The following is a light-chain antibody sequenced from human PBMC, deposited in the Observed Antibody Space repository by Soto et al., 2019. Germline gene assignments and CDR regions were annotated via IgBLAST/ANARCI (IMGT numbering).Light chain of an antibody. Sequence: QSALTQPRSVSGSPGQSVTISCTGTSSDVGGYNYVSWYQQHPDKAPKLMIYDVSKRPSGVPDRFSASKSGNTASLTISGLQAEDEAGYYCSSYTSSSTLVFGGGTQLTVL. CDR3: SSYTSSSTLV. V-gene: IGLV2-11*01. CDR1: SSDVGGYNY. CDR2: DVS. J-gene: IGLJ2*01.